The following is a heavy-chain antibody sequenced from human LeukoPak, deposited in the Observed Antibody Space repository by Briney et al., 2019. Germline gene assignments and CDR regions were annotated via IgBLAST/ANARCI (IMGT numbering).Heavy chain of an antibody. CDR2: INTNTGNP. J-gene: IGHJ5*02. V-gene: IGHV7-4-1*02. D-gene: IGHD5-24*01. CDR3: ARETTLRDGYKEGFDP. Sequence: ASVTVSCKASGYTFTSYAMNWVRQAPGQGLEWMGWINTNTGNPTYAQGFTGRFVFSLDTSVSTAYLQISSLKAEDTAVYYCARETTLRDGYKEGFDPWGQGTLVTVSS. CDR1: GYTFTSYA.